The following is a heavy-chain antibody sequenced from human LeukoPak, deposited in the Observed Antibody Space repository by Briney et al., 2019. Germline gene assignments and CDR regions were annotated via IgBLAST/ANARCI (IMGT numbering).Heavy chain of an antibody. V-gene: IGHV3-23*01. J-gene: IGHJ5*02. CDR2: ISGSGGST. CDR3: ARDPVTRITGTDPNNWFDP. Sequence: GGSLRLSCAASGFTFSSYAMSWVRQAPGKGLEWVSAISGSGGSTYYADSVKGRFTISRDNSKNTLYLQMNSLRAEDTAVYYCARDPVTRITGTDPNNWFDPWGQGTLVTVSS. CDR1: GFTFSSYA. D-gene: IGHD1-20*01.